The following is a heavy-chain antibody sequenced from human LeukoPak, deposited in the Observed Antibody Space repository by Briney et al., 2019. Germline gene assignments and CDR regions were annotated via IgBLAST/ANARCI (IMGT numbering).Heavy chain of an antibody. V-gene: IGHV3-9*01. Sequence: GGSLRLSWAASGFTFDDYAMHWVRQAPGKGLEWVSGISWNSGSIGYADSVKGRFTISRDNAKNSLYLEMNSLRAEDTALYYCAKDIGSTSWYLGNWGQGTLVTVSS. CDR1: GFTFDDYA. J-gene: IGHJ4*02. CDR3: AKDIGSTSWYLGN. D-gene: IGHD6-13*01. CDR2: ISWNSGSI.